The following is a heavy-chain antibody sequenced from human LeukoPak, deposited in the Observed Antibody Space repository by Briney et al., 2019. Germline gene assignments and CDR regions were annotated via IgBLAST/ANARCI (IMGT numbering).Heavy chain of an antibody. J-gene: IGHJ4*02. D-gene: IGHD5-12*01. CDR3: ARGPSVAAHLDY. V-gene: IGHV4-61*05. Sequence: PSETLSLTCTVSGGSVSKNTYHWGWVRQPPGKGLEWIGEIYHNGNTNYSPSLKSRLTMSVDKSKNQFSLNLSSVTAADTAVYYCARGPSVAAHLDYWGQGTPVTVTS. CDR1: GGSVSKNTYH. CDR2: IYHNGNT.